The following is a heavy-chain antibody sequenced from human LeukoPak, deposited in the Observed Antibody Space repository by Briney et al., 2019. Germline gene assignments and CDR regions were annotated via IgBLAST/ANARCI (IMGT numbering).Heavy chain of an antibody. CDR1: GGSISSGDYY. D-gene: IGHD6-25*01. CDR3: ARGAAATGDAFDI. CDR2: IYYSGST. V-gene: IGHV4-30-4*08. Sequence: PSETLSLTCTVSGGSISSGDYYLSWIRQPPGKGLEWIGYIYYSGSTYYNPSLRSRVTISVDTSKNQFSLKLSSVTAADTAVYYCARGAAATGDAFDIWGQGTMVTVSS. J-gene: IGHJ3*02.